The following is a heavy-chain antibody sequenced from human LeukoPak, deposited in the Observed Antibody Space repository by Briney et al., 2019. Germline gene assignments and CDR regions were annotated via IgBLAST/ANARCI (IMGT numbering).Heavy chain of an antibody. Sequence: GGSLRLSCAASGFTFSSYAMSWVRQAPGKGLEWVSAISGSGGSTYYADSVKGRFTISRHNSKNTLYLQMNSLRAEDTAVYYCAKDKHCSGGSCLLDYWGQGTLVTVSS. CDR1: GFTFSSYA. V-gene: IGHV3-23*01. J-gene: IGHJ4*02. CDR3: AKDKHCSGGSCLLDY. D-gene: IGHD2-15*01. CDR2: ISGSGGST.